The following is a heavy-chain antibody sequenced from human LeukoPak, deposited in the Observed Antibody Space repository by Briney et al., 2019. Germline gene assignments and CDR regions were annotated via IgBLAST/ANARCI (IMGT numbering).Heavy chain of an antibody. CDR3: AKARFPKGYDSSGGFDY. J-gene: IGHJ4*02. CDR1: GFTFSNYA. D-gene: IGHD3-22*01. CDR2: ISGSDSRT. V-gene: IGHV3-23*01. Sequence: PGAFLRLSCAASGFTFSNYAMTWVRQAPGKGLEWVSIISGSDSRTYHADSVKGRFTISRDNSKNTLYLQMDSLRDEDTAVYYCAKARFPKGYDSSGGFDYWGQGTLVTVSS.